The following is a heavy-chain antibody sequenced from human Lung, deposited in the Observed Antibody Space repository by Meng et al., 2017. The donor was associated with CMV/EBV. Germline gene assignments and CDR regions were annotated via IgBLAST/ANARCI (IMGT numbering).Heavy chain of an antibody. CDR2: MAKSGTA. CDR1: SFSGYN. D-gene: IGHD3-3*01. V-gene: IGHV4-34*02. J-gene: IGHJ4*02. Sequence: QVQLQQWGTGLLKPSETLSLTCAVGSFSGYNLGWIRQSPGQGLQWIGEMAKSGTANYNVSLRSRVIMSTDASKNQFSLNLRSVTAADTAVYFCARGTWSGYSYWGQGTLVTVSS. CDR3: ARGTWSGYSY.